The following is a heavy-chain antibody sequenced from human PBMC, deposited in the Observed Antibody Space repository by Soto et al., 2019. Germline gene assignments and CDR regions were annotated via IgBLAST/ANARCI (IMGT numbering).Heavy chain of an antibody. V-gene: IGHV3-33*01. CDR2: IWYDGSNK. Sequence: QVQLVESGGGVVQPGRSLRLSCAASGFTFSSYGMHWVRQAPGKGLEWVAVIWYDGSNKYYADSVKGRFTISRDNSKNTLYLQMNSLRAEDTAVYYCARGPRDSSSWYRGWFDPWGQGTLVTVSS. J-gene: IGHJ5*02. D-gene: IGHD6-13*01. CDR1: GFTFSSYG. CDR3: ARGPRDSSSWYRGWFDP.